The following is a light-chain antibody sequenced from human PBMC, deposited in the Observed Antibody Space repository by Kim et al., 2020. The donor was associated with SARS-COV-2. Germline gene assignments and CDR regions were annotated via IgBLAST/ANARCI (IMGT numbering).Light chain of an antibody. J-gene: IGKJ3*01. CDR2: DAS. CDR1: ENVGDA. V-gene: IGKV3-15*01. Sequence: VSPGERVTPSGRVSENVGDAVAWYRQKPGQAPRLLIFDASSRATGVSDTFSGSGSGTDFTLTISSVQPEDFGVYYCEKYTGWPPAFGPGTKVDIK. CDR3: EKYTGWPPA.